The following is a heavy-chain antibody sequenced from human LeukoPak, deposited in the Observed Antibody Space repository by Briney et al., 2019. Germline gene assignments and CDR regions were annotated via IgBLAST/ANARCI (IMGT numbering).Heavy chain of an antibody. CDR1: GFTFSSYG. J-gene: IGHJ4*02. V-gene: IGHV3-30*02. Sequence: GGSLRLSCAASGFTFSSYGIHWVRQAPGKGLEWVSFIRYDGSNEYYADSVKGRFTISRDNSKNTLYLQMNSLRAEDTAVYYCAKACYGDYCYFDYWGQGTLVTVSS. CDR2: IRYDGSNE. CDR3: AKACYGDYCYFDY. D-gene: IGHD4-17*01.